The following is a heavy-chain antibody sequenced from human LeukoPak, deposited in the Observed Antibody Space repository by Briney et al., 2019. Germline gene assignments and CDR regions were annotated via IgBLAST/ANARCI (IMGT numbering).Heavy chain of an antibody. J-gene: IGHJ6*03. Sequence: GGSLRLSCAASGFTFSSYSMNWVRQAPGKGLEWVSYISSSSSTIYYADSVKGRFTISRDNAKNLLYLQMNSLRAEDTAVYYCASADGYSSSWAYYYYYMDVWGKGTTVTVSS. D-gene: IGHD6-13*01. CDR3: ASADGYSSSWAYYYYYMDV. CDR1: GFTFSSYS. V-gene: IGHV3-48*01. CDR2: ISSSSSTI.